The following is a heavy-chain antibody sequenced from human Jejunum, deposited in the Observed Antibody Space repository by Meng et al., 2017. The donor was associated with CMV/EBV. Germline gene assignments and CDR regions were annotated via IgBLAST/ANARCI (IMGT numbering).Heavy chain of an antibody. CDR2: ITNSGGGR. Sequence: ASGFNFRTDAMNWVRRAQGKGLGWVSGITNSGGGRYYANSVKGRFTISRDNSQNTLYLQMDSLRVEDTAFYYCASGDTSMVLPLVNWGQGILVTVSS. D-gene: IGHD5-18*01. V-gene: IGHV3-23*01. CDR1: GFNFRTDA. J-gene: IGHJ4*02. CDR3: ASGDTSMVLPLVN.